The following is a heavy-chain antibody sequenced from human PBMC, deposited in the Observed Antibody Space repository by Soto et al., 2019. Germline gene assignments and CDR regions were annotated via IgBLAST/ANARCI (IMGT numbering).Heavy chain of an antibody. CDR3: ARSSGWYGWFDP. J-gene: IGHJ5*02. V-gene: IGHV5-51*01. Sequence: GESLKISCMGSGYKVSTWHNFTSYWIAWVRQMPGEGLEWMGIIYPGDSDTTYSPSFQGHVTISADKSITTAYLQWSSLKASDTAIYYCARSSGWYGWFDPWGQGALVTVSS. CDR2: IYPGDSDT. D-gene: IGHD6-19*01. CDR1: GYKVSTWHNFTSYW.